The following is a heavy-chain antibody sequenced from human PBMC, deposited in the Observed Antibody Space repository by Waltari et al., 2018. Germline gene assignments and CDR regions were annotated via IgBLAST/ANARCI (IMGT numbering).Heavy chain of an antibody. Sequence: QVHLIQSGAEVKKPGASVRVSCKVSGSSLTKVSMHWVRQAPGKGLEWMGGWNPEDGETIYAQNFQGRVTLTDDSSAETAYMELSSLRSEDTAVYYCAIALSGIPVDLDFQHWGQGALVVVSS. CDR3: AIALSGIPVDLDFQH. V-gene: IGHV1-24*01. CDR2: WNPEDGET. D-gene: IGHD3-3*01. CDR1: GSSLTKVS. J-gene: IGHJ1*01.